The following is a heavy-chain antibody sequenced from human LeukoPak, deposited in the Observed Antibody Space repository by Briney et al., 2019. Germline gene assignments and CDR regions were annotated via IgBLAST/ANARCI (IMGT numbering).Heavy chain of an antibody. D-gene: IGHD3-22*01. CDR3: ARGRFEYYYDSSGYYYGYYFDY. CDR1: GGSFSGYY. J-gene: IGHJ4*02. Sequence: SETLSLTCAVYGGSFSGYYWSWIRQPPGKGLEWIGEINHSGSTNYNPSLKSRVTISVDTSKNQFSLKLSSVTAADTAVYYCARGRFEYYYDSSGYYYGYYFDYWGQGTLVTDSS. V-gene: IGHV4-34*01. CDR2: INHSGST.